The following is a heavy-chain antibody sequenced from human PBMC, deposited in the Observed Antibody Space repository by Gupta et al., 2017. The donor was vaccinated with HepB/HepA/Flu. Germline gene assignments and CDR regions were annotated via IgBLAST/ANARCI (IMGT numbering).Heavy chain of an antibody. D-gene: IGHD2-21*02. J-gene: IGHJ4*01. CDR3: AKLRIRMTATGGDY. CDR1: GFTFSNTV. CDR2: ISESGGYT. Sequence: EVHLLESGGGLVQPGGSLILSCAVSGFTFSNTVIYWVRQAQGKGLEWVSAISESGGYTSYADSVKGRFTISGDNSKNIVYLQMNSLRVDDTAVYFCAKLRIRMTATGGDYWGHGTLVTVSS. V-gene: IGHV3-23*01.